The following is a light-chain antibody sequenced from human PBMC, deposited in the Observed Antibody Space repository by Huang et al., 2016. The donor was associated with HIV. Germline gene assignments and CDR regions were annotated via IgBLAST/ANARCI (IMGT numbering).Light chain of an antibody. Sequence: DIQMTQSPSSLSASIGDRVTITCQASQDIGKYLNWYPQKSGQAPKLLIFDESNLQTGVSSRFSGSGSGTDFTFTINTLQPEDIATYYCQHYDSLPPWTFGQGTRVQI. J-gene: IGKJ1*01. V-gene: IGKV1-33*01. CDR2: DES. CDR3: QHYDSLPPWT. CDR1: QDIGKY.